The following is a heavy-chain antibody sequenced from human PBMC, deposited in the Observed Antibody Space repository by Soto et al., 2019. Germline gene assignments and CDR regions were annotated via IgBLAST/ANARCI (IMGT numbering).Heavy chain of an antibody. CDR1: GDSISNDNYY. Sequence: SETLSLTCTVSGDSISNDNYYWSWIRQHPGKGLEWIGYIHYSGSTYYNPSLKSRVIISVDTSRNQFSLNLSSVTAADTAVYFCAISRHGYDFDYWGQGTQVTVSS. V-gene: IGHV4-31*03. J-gene: IGHJ4*02. D-gene: IGHD5-12*01. CDR2: IHYSGST. CDR3: AISRHGYDFDY.